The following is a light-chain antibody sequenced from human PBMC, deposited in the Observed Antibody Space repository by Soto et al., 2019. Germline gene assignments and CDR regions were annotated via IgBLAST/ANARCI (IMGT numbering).Light chain of an antibody. CDR3: SSSTSSSNLA. CDR1: SSDVGGYNY. J-gene: IGLJ1*01. V-gene: IGLV2-14*01. Sequence: QSALTQPASVAGSPGQSITISCTGTSSDVGGYNYVSWYQQHPGKAPKLMIYEVSNRPSGVSNRFSGSKSGNTASLTISGLQAEDEADYYCSSSTSSSNLAFGSGTKVTVL. CDR2: EVS.